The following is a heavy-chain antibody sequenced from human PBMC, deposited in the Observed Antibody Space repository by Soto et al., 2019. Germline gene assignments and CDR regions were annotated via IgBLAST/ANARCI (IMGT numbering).Heavy chain of an antibody. CDR3: TRDPGAYSSTWSFYFDS. J-gene: IGHJ4*02. D-gene: IGHD6-13*01. CDR1: GFTFSRFW. CDR2: INTDGSST. V-gene: IGHV3-74*01. Sequence: GGSLRLSCAASGFTFSRFWMHWVRQAPGKGLVWVSRINTDGSSTTYADSVKGRFTISRDNAKNTLYLQMDSPRAEDTGVYYCTRDPGAYSSTWSFYFDSWGQGTLVTVSS.